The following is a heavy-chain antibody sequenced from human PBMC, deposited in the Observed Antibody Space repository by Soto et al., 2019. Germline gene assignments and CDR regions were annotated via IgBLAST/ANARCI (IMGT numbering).Heavy chain of an antibody. V-gene: IGHV1-69*02. CDR2: IIPILGIA. J-gene: IGHJ6*03. Sequence: ASVKVSCKASGGTFSSYTISWVRQAPGQGLEWMGRIIPILGIANYAQKFQGRVTITADKSTSTAYMELSSLRSEDTAVYYCARGESTMVRGVMIYYYMDVWGKGTTVTVSS. CDR3: ARGESTMVRGVMIYYYMDV. D-gene: IGHD3-10*01. CDR1: GGTFSSYT.